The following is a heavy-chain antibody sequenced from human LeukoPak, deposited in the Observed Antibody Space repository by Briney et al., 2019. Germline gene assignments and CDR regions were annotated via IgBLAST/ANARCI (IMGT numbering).Heavy chain of an antibody. J-gene: IGHJ3*02. D-gene: IGHD3-22*01. V-gene: IGHV4-34*01. Sequence: SETLSLTCAVYGGSFSGYYWSWIRQPSGKGLEWIGEINHSGSTNYNPSLKSRVTISVDTSKNQFSLKLSSVTAADTAVYYCARYYYDSSGLDPYDAFDIWGQGTMVTVSS. CDR1: GGSFSGYY. CDR2: INHSGST. CDR3: ARYYYDSSGLDPYDAFDI.